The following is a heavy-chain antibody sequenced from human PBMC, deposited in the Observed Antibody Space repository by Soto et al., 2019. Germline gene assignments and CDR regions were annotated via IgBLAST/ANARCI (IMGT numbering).Heavy chain of an antibody. J-gene: IGHJ4*02. CDR2: IYPGDSDT. CDR3: ARHEKLDISYGSGSHIDY. V-gene: IGHV5-51*01. Sequence: GESLKISCQGSGYSFTSYWIGWVRQMPGKGLERMGIIYPGDSDTRYSPSFQGQVTISADKSITTAYLQWSSLKASDTAMYYCARHEKLDISYGSGSHIDYWGQGTLVTSPQ. CDR1: GYSFTSYW. D-gene: IGHD3-10*01.